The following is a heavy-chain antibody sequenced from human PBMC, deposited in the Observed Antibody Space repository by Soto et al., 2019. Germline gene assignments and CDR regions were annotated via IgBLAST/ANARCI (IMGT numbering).Heavy chain of an antibody. CDR3: ARDAAFQNENGFDI. CDR2: IVSDGSNK. D-gene: IGHD1-1*01. CDR1: GFTFSRYG. Sequence: QVQLVESGGGVVQPGRSLRLSCAASGFTFSRYGFHWVRQAPGKGLEWVAVIVSDGSNKYHADSVEGRFTISRDNSKDTLYLQMNSLRAEDTAVYYCARDAAFQNENGFDIWGQGTMVTVSS. J-gene: IGHJ3*02. V-gene: IGHV3-33*01.